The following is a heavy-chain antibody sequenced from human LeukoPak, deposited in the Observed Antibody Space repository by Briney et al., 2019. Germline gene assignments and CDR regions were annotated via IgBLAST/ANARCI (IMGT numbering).Heavy chain of an antibody. D-gene: IGHD6-6*01. CDR2: ISGSDGST. Sequence: GGSLRLSCAASGFTFSSYAMSWVRQAPGKGLEWVSAISGSDGSTYYADSVKGRFTISRDNSKNTLYLQMNSLRAEDTAVYYCAKGDYSSSSWGFDYWGQGTLVTVSS. V-gene: IGHV3-23*01. J-gene: IGHJ4*02. CDR3: AKGDYSSSSWGFDY. CDR1: GFTFSSYA.